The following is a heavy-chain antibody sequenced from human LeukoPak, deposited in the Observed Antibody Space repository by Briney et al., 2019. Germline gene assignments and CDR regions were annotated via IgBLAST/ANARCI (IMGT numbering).Heavy chain of an antibody. Sequence: PSETLSLTCTVSGGSISSYYWGWIRQPPGKGLEWIGSIYYSGSTYYNPSLKSRVTISVDTSKNQFSLKLSSVTAADTAVYYCARVRGGTYNHYFDYWGQGTLVTVSS. D-gene: IGHD5-24*01. J-gene: IGHJ4*02. CDR1: GGSISSYY. V-gene: IGHV4-39*01. CDR2: IYYSGST. CDR3: ARVRGGTYNHYFDY.